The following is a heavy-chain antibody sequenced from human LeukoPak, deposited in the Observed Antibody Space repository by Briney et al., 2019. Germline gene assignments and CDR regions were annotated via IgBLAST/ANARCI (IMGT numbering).Heavy chain of an antibody. CDR2: ISYDGSNK. Sequence: GGSLRLSCAASGFTFSSYAMHWVRQAPGKGLEWVAVISYDGSNKYYADSVKGRFTNSRDNSKNTLYLQMNSLRAEDTAVYYCARDPGNPIFYYGMDVWGQGTTVTVSS. J-gene: IGHJ6*02. V-gene: IGHV3-30-3*01. CDR1: GFTFSSYA. CDR3: ARDPGNPIFYYGMDV. D-gene: IGHD3-3*01.